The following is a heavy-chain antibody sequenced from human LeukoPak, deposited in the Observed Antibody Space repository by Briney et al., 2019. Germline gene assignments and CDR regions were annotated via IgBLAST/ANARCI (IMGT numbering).Heavy chain of an antibody. J-gene: IGHJ4*02. D-gene: IGHD1-26*01. CDR1: GFTFYTYA. CDR3: ARVRVGATDY. Sequence: GGSLRLSCAASGFTFYTYAMSWVRQAPGKGLEWVSAISGRGDSTNYADSVKGRFTISRDNSKNTLYLQMNSLGAEDTAVYYCARVRVGATDYWGQGTLVTVSS. V-gene: IGHV3-23*01. CDR2: ISGRGDST.